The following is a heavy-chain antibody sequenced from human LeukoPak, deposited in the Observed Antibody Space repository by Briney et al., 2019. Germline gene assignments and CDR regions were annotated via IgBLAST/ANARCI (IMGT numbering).Heavy chain of an antibody. D-gene: IGHD3-3*01. CDR3: ARVHVSYYDFWSGYGPNSYFDY. CDR1: GYTLTELS. CDR2: FDPEDGET. V-gene: IGHV1-24*01. J-gene: IGHJ4*02. Sequence: ASVKVSCKVSGYTLTELSMHWVRQAPGKGLEWMGGFDPEDGETIYAQKFQGRVTMTEDTSTDTAYMELRSLRSDDTAVYYCARVHVSYYDFWSGYGPNSYFDYWGQGTLVTVSS.